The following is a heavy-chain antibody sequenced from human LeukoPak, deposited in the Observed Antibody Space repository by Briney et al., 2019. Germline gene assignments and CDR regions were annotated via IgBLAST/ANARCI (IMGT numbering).Heavy chain of an antibody. CDR2: INPNSGGT. V-gene: IGHV1-2*02. Sequence: GASVKVSCKASGYTFTGYYMHWVRQAPGQGLEWMGWINPNSGGTNYAQKFQGRVTMTRDTSISTAYMELSRLRSDDTAVYYCARDIVGATVDAFDIWGQGTMVTVSS. D-gene: IGHD1-26*01. CDR3: ARDIVGATVDAFDI. J-gene: IGHJ3*02. CDR1: GYTFTGYY.